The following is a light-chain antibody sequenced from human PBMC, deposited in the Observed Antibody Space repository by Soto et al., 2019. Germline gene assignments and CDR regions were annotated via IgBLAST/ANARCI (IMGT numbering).Light chain of an antibody. Sequence: QSALTQPRSVSGSPGQSVTISCTGTISDVAGYNYVSWYQHHPGKAPKLLISDVTKRPSWVPDRFSGSKSGSTASLTISELQAEDEADYYCSSYAGSNNLVFGGGTKXXVL. V-gene: IGLV2-11*01. CDR2: DVT. CDR1: ISDVAGYNY. J-gene: IGLJ2*01. CDR3: SSYAGSNNLV.